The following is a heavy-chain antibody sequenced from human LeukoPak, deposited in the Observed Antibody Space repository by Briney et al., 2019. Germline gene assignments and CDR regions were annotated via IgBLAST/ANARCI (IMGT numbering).Heavy chain of an antibody. V-gene: IGHV1-2*02. J-gene: IGHJ4*02. CDR2: INPNSGGT. D-gene: IGHD6-13*01. CDR1: GYSFTGYY. CDR3: ATGPGYSSAWYYY. Sequence: ASVKVSCKASGYSFTGYYIHWVRQAPGQGLEWTGWINPNSGGTNYAQKFQGRVTMTRDTSISTAYMELSRLRSDDTAVYYCATGPGYSSAWYYYWGQGTLVTVSS.